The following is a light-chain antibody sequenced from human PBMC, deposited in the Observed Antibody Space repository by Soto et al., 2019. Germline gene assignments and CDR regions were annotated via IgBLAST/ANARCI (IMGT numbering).Light chain of an antibody. Sequence: EIVLTQSPATLSLSPGERATLSCRASQSVSSYLAWYQQKPGQAPRLLIYDASNRATGIPARFSGSGSGTDFTLTISRLEPEDFALYYCQQGSFGGGTKVEIK. V-gene: IGKV3-11*01. J-gene: IGKJ4*01. CDR1: QSVSSY. CDR2: DAS. CDR3: QQGS.